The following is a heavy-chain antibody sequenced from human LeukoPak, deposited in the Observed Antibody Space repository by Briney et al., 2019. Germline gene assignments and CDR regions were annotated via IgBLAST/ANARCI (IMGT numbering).Heavy chain of an antibody. CDR3: ARTATHKTHSFDY. V-gene: IGHV3-53*01. Sequence: GGSLRLSCTVSGFTVSSNSMSWVRQAPGKGLEWVSFIYSDNTHYSDSVKGRFTISRDNAKNSLYLQMNSLRAEDTAVYYCARTATHKTHSFDYWGQGTLVTVSS. CDR1: GFTVSSNS. D-gene: IGHD4-23*01. J-gene: IGHJ4*02. CDR2: IYSDNT.